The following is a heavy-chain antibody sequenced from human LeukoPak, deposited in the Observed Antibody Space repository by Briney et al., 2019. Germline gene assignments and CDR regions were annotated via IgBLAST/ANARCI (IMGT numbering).Heavy chain of an antibody. CDR2: INPDGNKK. V-gene: IGHV3-7*01. CDR1: GLTFSSSW. CDR3: ARDLAYSRLDY. Sequence: GGSLRLSCAVSGLTFSSSWMDWVRQAPGEGLEWVASINPDGNKKYSADSVKGRFTISRDNAENSLYLQMNSLRVEDTAFYYCARDLAYSRLDYWGRGMLVTVSS. J-gene: IGHJ4*02. D-gene: IGHD5-18*01.